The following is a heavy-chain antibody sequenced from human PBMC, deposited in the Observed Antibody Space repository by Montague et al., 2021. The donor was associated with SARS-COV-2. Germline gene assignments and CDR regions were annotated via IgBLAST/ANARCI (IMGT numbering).Heavy chain of an antibody. D-gene: IGHD5-18*01. V-gene: IGHV3-33*01. CDR1: GFTFSSYG. CDR2: IWYDGSNK. Sequence: SLRLSCAASGFTFSSYGMHWVRQAPGKGLEWVAVIWYDGSNKYYADSVKGRFTISRDNSKNTLYLQMNSLIAEDTAVYYCARDRGYSYGPTYYYYGMDVWGQGTTVTVSS. CDR3: ARDRGYSYGPTYYYYGMDV. J-gene: IGHJ6*02.